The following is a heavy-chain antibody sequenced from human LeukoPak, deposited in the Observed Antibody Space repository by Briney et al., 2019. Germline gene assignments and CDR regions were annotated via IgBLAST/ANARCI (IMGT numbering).Heavy chain of an antibody. V-gene: IGHV3-23*01. J-gene: IGHJ4*02. CDR2: ISGNGDTA. D-gene: IGHD5-18*01. CDR1: GFTFTRYG. CDR3: AKERDTRAFQHVFDY. Sequence: QPGGSLRLSCVASGFTFTRYGMSWVRQAPGKGLEWVSVISGNGDTAYYADSVKGRFTISRDNSKNTVYLQTNSLRAEDTALYYCAKERDTRAFQHVFDYWGQGTLVTVSS.